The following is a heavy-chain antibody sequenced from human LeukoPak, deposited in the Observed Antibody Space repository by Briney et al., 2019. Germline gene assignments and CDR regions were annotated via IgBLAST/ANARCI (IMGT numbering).Heavy chain of an antibody. Sequence: PGGSLRLSCEASGYTFSTYTRGWVRLAPGKGLEWVSGISGSGANTYYADSVKGRFTISRDNSKNTLYLQMNSLRAEDTAVFYCAKYPASGGYFDYWGQGTLVTVSS. J-gene: IGHJ4*02. CDR1: GYTFSTYT. V-gene: IGHV3-23*01. D-gene: IGHD6-13*01. CDR3: AKYPASGGYFDY. CDR2: ISGSGANT.